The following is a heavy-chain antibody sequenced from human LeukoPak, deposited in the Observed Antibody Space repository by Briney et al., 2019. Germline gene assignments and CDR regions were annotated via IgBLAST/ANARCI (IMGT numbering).Heavy chain of an antibody. J-gene: IGHJ5*02. CDR2: MNPNSGNT. D-gene: IGHD4-23*01. Sequence: GASVKVSCKASGYTFTTYDITWVRQATGQGLEWMGWMNPNSGNTAYAQKFQGRVTITRNTSISTAYMELSSLRSEDTAVYYCARRRAPYGGNRNWFDPWGQGTLVTVSS. CDR3: ARRRAPYGGNRNWFDP. V-gene: IGHV1-8*03. CDR1: GYTFTTYD.